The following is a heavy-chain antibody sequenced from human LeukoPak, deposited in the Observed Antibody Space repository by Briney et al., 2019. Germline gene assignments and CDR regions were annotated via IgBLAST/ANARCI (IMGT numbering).Heavy chain of an antibody. CDR1: GGSISSYY. CDR3: ARGRVQGGGYFDWSISN. D-gene: IGHD3-9*01. Sequence: SETLSLTCTVSGGSISSYYWSWIRQPPGKGLKWIAYIYYSGSTNYNPSLKSRVTISVDTSKNQFSLKLSSVTAADTAVYYCARGRVQGGGYFDWSISNWGQGTLVTVSS. CDR2: IYYSGST. J-gene: IGHJ4*02. V-gene: IGHV4-59*12.